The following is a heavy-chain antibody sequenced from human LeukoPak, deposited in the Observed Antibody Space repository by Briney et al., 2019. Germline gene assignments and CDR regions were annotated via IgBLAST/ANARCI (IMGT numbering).Heavy chain of an antibody. D-gene: IGHD5-24*01. J-gene: IGHJ4*02. CDR2: ISSSSSYI. V-gene: IGHV3-21*01. Sequence: GGSLRLSCAASGFTFSSYSMNWVRQAPGKGLEWVSSISSSSSYIYYADSVKGRFTISRDNAKNSLYLQMNSLRAEDTAVYYCARGRWLPLYFDYWDQGTLVTVSS. CDR1: GFTFSSYS. CDR3: ARGRWLPLYFDY.